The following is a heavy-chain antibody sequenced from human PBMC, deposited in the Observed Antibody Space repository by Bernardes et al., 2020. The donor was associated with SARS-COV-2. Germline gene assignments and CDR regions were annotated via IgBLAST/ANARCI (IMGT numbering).Heavy chain of an antibody. CDR1: GYTLTELS. CDR2: FDPEDGET. D-gene: IGHD2-8*01. CDR3: ATAPPYCTNGVCSNWFEP. V-gene: IGHV1-24*01. J-gene: IGHJ5*02. Sequence: ASVKVSCKVSGYTLTELSMHWVRQAPGKGLEWMGGFDPEDGETIYAQKFQGRVTMTEDTSTDTAYMELSSLRSEDTAVYYCATAPPYCTNGVCSNWFEPWGRGSLVTVTS.